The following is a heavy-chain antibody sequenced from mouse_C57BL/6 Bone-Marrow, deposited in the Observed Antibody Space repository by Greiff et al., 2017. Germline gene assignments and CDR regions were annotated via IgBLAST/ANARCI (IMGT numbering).Heavy chain of an antibody. CDR1: AYPFPGSW. D-gene: IGHD1-1*01. CDR2: IHPSDSDT. J-gene: IGHJ4*01. Sequence: QVQLQQPGAELVKPGAPVKLSSKAFAYPFPGSWMPWVKQRPGQGLEGIGGIHPSDSDTNYNQKLKGKATLTVDKSSSTAYMQLSSLTSEDSAVYYCAIEGRYGSNAMDYWGQGTSVTVSS. V-gene: IGHV1-74*01. CDR3: AIEGRYGSNAMDY.